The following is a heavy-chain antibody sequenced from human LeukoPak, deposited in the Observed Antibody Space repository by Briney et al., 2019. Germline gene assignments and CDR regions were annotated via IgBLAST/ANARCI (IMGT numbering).Heavy chain of an antibody. V-gene: IGHV1-8*01. CDR2: MNPNSGNT. CDR1: GYTFTNYD. J-gene: IGHJ5*01. Sequence: GASVKVSCKASGYTFTNYDISWVRQAAGQGLEWMGWMNPNSGNTGYAQKFQGRVTMTRDTSISTAYMELGSLRSEDTAVYYCAMQGNYFGSGSYYGNWFDFWGQGNLVTVSS. CDR3: AMQGNYFGSGSYYGNWFDF. D-gene: IGHD3-10*01.